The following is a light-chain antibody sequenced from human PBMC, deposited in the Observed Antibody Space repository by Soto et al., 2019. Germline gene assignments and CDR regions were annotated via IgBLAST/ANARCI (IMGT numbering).Light chain of an antibody. CDR3: QSYDSSLSGVV. CDR2: NNN. J-gene: IGLJ2*01. CDR1: SSNIGADYD. V-gene: IGLV1-40*01. Sequence: QLVLTQPPSVSGAPGQRVTISCTGSSSNIGADYDVHWYQRLPGTAPHLLIYNNNNRPSGVPDRFSGSKSGTSASLAITGLQAEDEADYFCQSYDSSLSGVVFGGGTKLTVL.